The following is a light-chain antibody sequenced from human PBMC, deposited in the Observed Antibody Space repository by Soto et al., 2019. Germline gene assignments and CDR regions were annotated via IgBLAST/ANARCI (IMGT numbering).Light chain of an antibody. V-gene: IGLV2-8*01. CDR2: DVT. CDR3: SSYAGSSLPVA. Sequence: QSALTQPPSASGSPGQSVTISCTGASSDVGGYDFVSWYQQHPGKAPKLMIYDVTKRPSGVPDRVSGSKSGNTASLTVSGLRADAEADYYCSSYAGSSLPVAFGGGTKLTVL. J-gene: IGLJ2*01. CDR1: SSDVGGYDF.